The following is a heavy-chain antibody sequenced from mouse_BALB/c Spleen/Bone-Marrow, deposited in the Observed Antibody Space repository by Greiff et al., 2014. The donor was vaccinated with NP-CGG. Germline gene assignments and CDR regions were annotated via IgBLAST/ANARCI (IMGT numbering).Heavy chain of an antibody. CDR2: ILPGSGST. Sequence: QVQLQQSGTELMKPGASVKISCKATGYTFSSYWIEWVKQRPGHGLEWIGEILPGSGSTNYNEKFNNKATFTADTSSNTAYMQLSSLTSEDSAVYSCARGFITTVEGFAYWGQGTLVTVSA. V-gene: IGHV1-9*01. CDR3: ARGFITTVEGFAY. CDR1: GYTFSSYW. D-gene: IGHD1-1*01. J-gene: IGHJ3*01.